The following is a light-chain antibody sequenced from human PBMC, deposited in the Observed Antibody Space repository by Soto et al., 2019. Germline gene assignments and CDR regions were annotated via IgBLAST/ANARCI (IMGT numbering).Light chain of an antibody. V-gene: IGLV2-14*01. CDR3: TSYTTISTRV. Sequence: QSALTQPASVSGSPGQSITISCTGTSSDVGRYNYVSWYQHHPGKVPKLIVYQVNYRPSGVSSRFSGSKSGTTASLTISGLQAEDEADYYCTSYTTISTRVFGTGTQLTVL. CDR2: QVN. CDR1: SSDVGRYNY. J-gene: IGLJ1*01.